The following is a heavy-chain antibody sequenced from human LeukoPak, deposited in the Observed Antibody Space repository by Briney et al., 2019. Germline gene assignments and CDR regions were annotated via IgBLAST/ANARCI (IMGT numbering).Heavy chain of an antibody. Sequence: GGSLRLSCAASGLTFSSNWMSWVRQAPGEGLEWVANVKQDGSEKYYVDAVKGRFTTSRDNAKNSLYLQMDSLRAEDTAVYYCARGRLWAFDIWGQGTMVTVSS. V-gene: IGHV3-7*01. D-gene: IGHD3-10*01. CDR2: VKQDGSEK. J-gene: IGHJ3*02. CDR1: GLTFSSNW. CDR3: ARGRLWAFDI.